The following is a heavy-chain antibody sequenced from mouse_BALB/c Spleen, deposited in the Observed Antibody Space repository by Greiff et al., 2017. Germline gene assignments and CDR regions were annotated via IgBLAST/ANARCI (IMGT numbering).Heavy chain of an antibody. J-gene: IGHJ3*01. CDR3: ARIGNYGSWFAY. V-gene: IGHV3-1*02. Sequence: VQLQQSGPDLVKPSQSLSLTCTVTGYSITSGYSWHWIRQFPGNKLEWMGYIHYSGSTNYNPSLKSRISITRDTSKNQFFLQLNSVTTEDTATYDCARIGNYGSWFAYWGQGTLVTVSA. CDR1: GYSITSGYS. D-gene: IGHD1-2*01. CDR2: IHYSGST.